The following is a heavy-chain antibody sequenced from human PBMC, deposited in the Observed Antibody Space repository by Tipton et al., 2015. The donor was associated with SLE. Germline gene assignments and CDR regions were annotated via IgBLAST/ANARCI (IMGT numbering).Heavy chain of an antibody. V-gene: IGHV4-61*01. Sequence: GLVKPSETLSLTCTVSGGSVSSSYYYWSWVRQPPGKGLEWIGYIFYSGSTNYNPSLKSRVTISVDTSKNQFSLKLNSVTAADTAVYYCARVDSSVWPYFDYWGQESLVTVSS. CDR3: ARVDSSVWPYFDY. CDR2: IFYSGST. D-gene: IGHD6-19*01. CDR1: GGSVSSSYYY. J-gene: IGHJ4*02.